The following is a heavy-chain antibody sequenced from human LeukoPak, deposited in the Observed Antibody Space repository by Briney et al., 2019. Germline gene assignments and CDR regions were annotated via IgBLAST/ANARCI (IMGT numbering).Heavy chain of an antibody. CDR2: ISSSGNII. Sequence: GGSLRLSCAASGFTFSSYGMSWVRQAPGKGLEWVSYISSSGNIIYYADSVKGRFTISRDNAKNSLYLQMNSLRAEDTAVYYCARGRSYYGSGSYQGAAEYYYYYYYMDVWGKGTTVTIAS. CDR1: GFTFSSYG. J-gene: IGHJ6*03. CDR3: ARGRSYYGSGSYQGAAEYYYYYYYMDV. D-gene: IGHD3-10*01. V-gene: IGHV3-48*04.